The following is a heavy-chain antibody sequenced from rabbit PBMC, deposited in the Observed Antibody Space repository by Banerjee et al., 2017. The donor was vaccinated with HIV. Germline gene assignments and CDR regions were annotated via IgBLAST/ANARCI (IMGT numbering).Heavy chain of an antibody. J-gene: IGHJ4*01. D-gene: IGHD8-1*01. CDR3: ARAAGVSYSSYFNL. CDR2: IYAGSSAGT. CDR1: GFSFSSNYY. Sequence: QSLEESGGDLVKPGASLTLTCTASGFSFSSNYYMCWVRQAPGKGLEWIACIYAGSSAGTYYASWANGRFTISKTSSTTVTLQMTSLTAADTATYFCARAAGVSYSSYFNLWGPGTLVTVS. V-gene: IGHV1S40*01.